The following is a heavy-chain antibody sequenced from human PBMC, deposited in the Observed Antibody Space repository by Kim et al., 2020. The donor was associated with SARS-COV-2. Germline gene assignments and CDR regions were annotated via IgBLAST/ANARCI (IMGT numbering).Heavy chain of an antibody. CDR2: IKDDGSHQ. V-gene: IGHV3-7*01. Sequence: GGSLRLSCTASGFTSSNYWMSWVRQAPGKGLEWVANIKDDGSHQYYVDSVKGRVTISRDNAKNSLYLQMSSLGAEDTAVYYCTIRRGVYWGQGTPVTVSS. CDR3: TIRRGVY. CDR1: GFTSSNYW. J-gene: IGHJ4*02. D-gene: IGHD3-10*01.